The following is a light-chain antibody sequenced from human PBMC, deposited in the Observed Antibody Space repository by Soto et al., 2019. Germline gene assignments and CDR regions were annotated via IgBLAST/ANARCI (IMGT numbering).Light chain of an antibody. V-gene: IGKV3-20*01. CDR1: QSVGSNF. J-gene: IGKJ1*01. CDR3: PQYGSSLRT. Sequence: ETVLTQSPGTLSLSPGERATLSCRASQSVGSNFLAWYQQKPGQAPRLLIYGASSRATGIPDRFSGSGSGTDFTLTISRLQPEDFAVYYCPQYGSSLRTFGQGTKVEIK. CDR2: GAS.